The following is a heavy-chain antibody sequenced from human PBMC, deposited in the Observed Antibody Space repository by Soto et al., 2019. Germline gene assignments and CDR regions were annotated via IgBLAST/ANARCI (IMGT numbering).Heavy chain of an antibody. CDR2: IYHSGTT. Sequence: SETLSLTCAVSGFSISSGYFWGWIRQPPGKGPEGLGSIYHSGTTYYNPSVKGRVTISVDASKNQFSLKMSSVTAADTAVYYCARDSSGYYWFDPWGQGTLVTVSS. CDR1: GFSISSGYF. J-gene: IGHJ5*02. CDR3: ARDSSGYYWFDP. D-gene: IGHD3-22*01. V-gene: IGHV4-38-2*02.